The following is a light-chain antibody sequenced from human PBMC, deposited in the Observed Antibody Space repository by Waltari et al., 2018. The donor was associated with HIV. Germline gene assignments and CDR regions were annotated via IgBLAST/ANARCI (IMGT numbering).Light chain of an antibody. CDR3: QHYNNWPPYT. CDR1: QSVSRN. CDR2: GAS. V-gene: IGKV3-15*01. Sequence: EIVMTQSPVTLSVSPGERATLSCRTSQSVSRNLAWYQQKPGQAPRLPIYGASTRATGIPARFSGSGSGTEFTRTISSLQSEDFAVYYCQHYNNWPPYTFGQGTKLEIK. J-gene: IGKJ2*01.